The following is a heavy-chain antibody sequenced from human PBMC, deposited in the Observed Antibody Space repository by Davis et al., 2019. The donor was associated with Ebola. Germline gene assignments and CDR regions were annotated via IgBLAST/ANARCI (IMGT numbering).Heavy chain of an antibody. CDR2: FGTGGDT. V-gene: IGHV3-23*01. CDR1: GFIFRNYV. J-gene: IGHJ3*02. D-gene: IGHD2/OR15-2a*01. Sequence: GESLKISCETSGFIFRNYVMSWVRQAPGKGLEWVSTFGTGGDTYYADSVKGRFAISRDNSRGTLYLQMNSLRVEDSVIYYCVKDSSNIWFDIWGQGTLVTDSS. CDR3: VKDSSNIWFDI.